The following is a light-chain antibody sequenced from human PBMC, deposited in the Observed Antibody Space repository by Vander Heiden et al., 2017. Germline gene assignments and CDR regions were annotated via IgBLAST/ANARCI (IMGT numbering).Light chain of an antibody. CDR3: HQYYNWRSWT. CDR2: GAS. J-gene: IGKJ1*01. V-gene: IGKV3-15*01. CDR1: QSISIN. Sequence: EIVMTQSPATLSLSPGERATLSCRASQSISINLAWYQLKPGQAPRLLIYGASTRATGLPARFSGSGSGTEFTLTISSLQSEDFAVYYCHQYYNWRSWTFGQGTKVEIK.